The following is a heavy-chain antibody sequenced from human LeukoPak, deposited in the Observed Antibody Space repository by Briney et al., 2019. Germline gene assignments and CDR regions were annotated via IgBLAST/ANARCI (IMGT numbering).Heavy chain of an antibody. Sequence: SSETLSLACTVSGGSISSHYWSWIRQPPGKGLEWLGYIYYSGSTNYNPSLKSRVTISVDTSKNQFSLKLSSVTAADTAVYYCARSPSYYYYYMDVWGKGTTVTVSS. CDR3: ARSPSYYYYYMDV. J-gene: IGHJ6*03. V-gene: IGHV4-59*11. CDR1: GGSISSHY. CDR2: IYYSGST.